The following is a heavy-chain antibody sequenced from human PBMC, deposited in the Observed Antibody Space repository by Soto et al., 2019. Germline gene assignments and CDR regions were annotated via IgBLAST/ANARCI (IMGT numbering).Heavy chain of an antibody. V-gene: IGHV2-5*02. CDR2: IYWDDDK. D-gene: IGHD3-10*01. Sequence: QITLKESGPTLVKPTQTLTLTCTFSGFSLSTSGVGVGWIRQPPGKALEWLALIYWDDDKRYSPSLKSRLTIXMHSSXXQVLLTRTNMDPVDTATYYCAHRPHYCGSGSYLDFWGQGTLVTVSS. CDR3: AHRPHYCGSGSYLDF. J-gene: IGHJ4*02. CDR1: GFSLSTSGVG.